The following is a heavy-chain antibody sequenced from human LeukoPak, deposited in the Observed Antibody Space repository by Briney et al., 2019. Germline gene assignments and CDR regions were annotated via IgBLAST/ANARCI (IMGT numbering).Heavy chain of an antibody. V-gene: IGHV3-53*01. J-gene: IGHJ4*02. CDR2: IYSGGST. CDR3: ARARNDGATPNLDFDY. D-gene: IGHD1-1*01. Sequence: GGSLRRSCAASGFTVSSNYMSWVRQAPGKGLEWVSVIYSGGSTYYADSVKGRFTISRGNSKNTLYLQMNSLRAEDTAVYYCARARNDGATPNLDFDYWGQGTLVTVSS. CDR1: GFTVSSNY.